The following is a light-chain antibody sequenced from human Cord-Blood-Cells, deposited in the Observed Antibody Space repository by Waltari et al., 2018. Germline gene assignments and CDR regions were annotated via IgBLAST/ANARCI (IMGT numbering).Light chain of an antibody. J-gene: IGKJ2*01. CDR2: KAS. Sequence: DIQMTQTPSTLSASVGDRVTITCRASQSISSWLTWYQQKPGKAPKLLIYKASSLESGVPSRFSGSGSGTEFTLTISSLQPDDFATYYCQQYNSYPYTFGQGTKLEIK. CDR3: QQYNSYPYT. CDR1: QSISSW. V-gene: IGKV1-5*03.